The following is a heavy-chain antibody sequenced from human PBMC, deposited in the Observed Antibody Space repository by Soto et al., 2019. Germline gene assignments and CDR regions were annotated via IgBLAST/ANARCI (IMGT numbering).Heavy chain of an antibody. CDR2: IKQDGSEK. CDR1: GFTFSSYW. D-gene: IGHD5-18*01. J-gene: IGHJ4*02. CDR3: AREGSYGYSPYYFDY. Sequence: GGSLRLSCAASGFTFSSYWMSWVRQAPGKGLEWVANIKQDGSEKYYVDSVKGRFTISRDNAKNSLYLQMNSLRAEDTAVYYYAREGSYGYSPYYFDYWGQGTLVTVSS. V-gene: IGHV3-7*01.